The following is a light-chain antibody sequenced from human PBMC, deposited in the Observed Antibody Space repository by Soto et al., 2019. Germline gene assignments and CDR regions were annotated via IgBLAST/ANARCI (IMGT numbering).Light chain of an antibody. Sequence: EIEITQSPTTLPVCPGERVTLSCRASQSVRSNLAWYQQKPGQAPGLLIYGASTRATGIPARFSVSGYGTEFTLTISSLQSEDFAVYYCQQYGSSGTFGQGSKVDIK. CDR2: GAS. CDR3: QQYGSSGT. CDR1: QSVRSN. V-gene: IGKV3-15*01. J-gene: IGKJ1*01.